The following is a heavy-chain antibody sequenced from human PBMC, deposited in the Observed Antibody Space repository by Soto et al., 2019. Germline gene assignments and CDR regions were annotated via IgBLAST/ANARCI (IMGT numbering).Heavy chain of an antibody. CDR1: GYTFTSYG. J-gene: IGHJ5*02. V-gene: IGHV1-18*01. Sequence: GASVKVSCKASGYTFTSYGISWVRQAPGQGLEWMGWISAYNGNTNYAQKLQGRVTMTTDTSTSTVYMELSSLKSEDTAVYYCARSRGAAAGINWFDPWGQGTLVTVSS. CDR3: ARSRGAAAGINWFDP. CDR2: ISAYNGNT. D-gene: IGHD6-13*01.